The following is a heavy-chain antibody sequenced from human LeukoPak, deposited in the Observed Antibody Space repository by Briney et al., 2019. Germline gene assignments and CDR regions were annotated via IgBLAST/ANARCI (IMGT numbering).Heavy chain of an antibody. V-gene: IGHV4-59*08. CDR3: ARHEGGGYSYGAANYYFDS. J-gene: IGHJ4*02. CDR1: GGSISSYY. Sequence: PSETLSLTCTVSGGSISSYYWSWIRQPPGKGLEWIGYIYYSGSTNYNPSLKSRVTISVDTSKNQFSLKLSSVTAADTAVYYCARHEGGGYSYGAANYYFDSWGQGTLVTVSS. D-gene: IGHD5-18*01. CDR2: IYYSGST.